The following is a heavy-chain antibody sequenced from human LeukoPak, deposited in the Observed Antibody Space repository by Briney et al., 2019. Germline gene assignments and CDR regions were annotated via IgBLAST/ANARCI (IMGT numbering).Heavy chain of an antibody. V-gene: IGHV3-21*01. CDR2: ISSSSSYV. Sequence: GGSLRLSCAASGFTFSSYSMNWVRQAPGKGLEWVSSISSSSSYVYYADSVKGRFTISRDNAKNSLYLQMNSLRAEDTAVYYCARACGGDCYLSDYWGQGTLVTVSS. CDR3: ARACGGDCYLSDY. J-gene: IGHJ4*02. D-gene: IGHD2-21*02. CDR1: GFTFSSYS.